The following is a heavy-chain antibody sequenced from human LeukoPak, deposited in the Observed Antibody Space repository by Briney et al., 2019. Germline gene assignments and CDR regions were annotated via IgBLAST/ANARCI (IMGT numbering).Heavy chain of an antibody. J-gene: IGHJ4*02. Sequence: SESLSLTCAVYGGSFSGYYWRWVRQPPGRGREWVGEMNHSGRNNYHPSLKSRVTISVDTSKTQFSLKLSSVTAADTAVYYCARRLQTPGFYYYGSGSYLSYFGYWGQGTLVTVSS. D-gene: IGHD3-10*01. CDR3: ARRLQTPGFYYYGSGSYLSYFGY. V-gene: IGHV4-34*01. CDR2: MNHSGRN. CDR1: GGSFSGYY.